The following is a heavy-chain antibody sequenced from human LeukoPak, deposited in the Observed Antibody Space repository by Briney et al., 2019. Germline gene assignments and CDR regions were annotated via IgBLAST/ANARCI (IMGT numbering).Heavy chain of an antibody. Sequence: SETLSLTCTVSGYSISSGYYWGWIRQPPGKGLEWIGSIYHSGSTYYNPSLKSRVTISVDTSKNQFSLKLSSVTAADTAVYYCARSITGTGVWFDPWGQGTLVTVSS. D-gene: IGHD1-20*01. CDR2: IYHSGST. CDR1: GYSISSGYY. J-gene: IGHJ5*02. V-gene: IGHV4-38-2*02. CDR3: ARSITGTGVWFDP.